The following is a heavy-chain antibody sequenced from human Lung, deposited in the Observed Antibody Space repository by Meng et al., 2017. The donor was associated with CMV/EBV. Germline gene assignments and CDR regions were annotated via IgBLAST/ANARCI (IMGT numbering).Heavy chain of an antibody. Sequence: ESLKISCAASGFTFSNYWMTWLRQAPGRGLELVAHIKEDGSEKYFVGSVKGRFTISRDNAKNSLYLQMNSLRAEDTAVYYCARDPFIKAFDIWGQGTMV. J-gene: IGHJ3*02. V-gene: IGHV3-7*01. CDR2: IKEDGSEK. CDR1: GFTFSNYW. CDR3: ARDPFIKAFDI.